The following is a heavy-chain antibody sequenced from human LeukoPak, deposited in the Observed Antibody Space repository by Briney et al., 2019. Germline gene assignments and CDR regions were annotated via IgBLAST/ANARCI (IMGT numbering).Heavy chain of an antibody. CDR2: IRQGGGEK. CDR3: ARDSGSYRYFDY. Sequence: GESLRLSCAASGFTFSSYWMNWVRQAPGKGLEWVANIRQGGGEKYYVDSVEGRFTISRDNAKNSLYLQMNSLRAEDTAVYYCARDSGSYRYFDYWGQGTLVTVSS. D-gene: IGHD1-26*01. CDR1: GFTFSSYW. J-gene: IGHJ4*02. V-gene: IGHV3-7*05.